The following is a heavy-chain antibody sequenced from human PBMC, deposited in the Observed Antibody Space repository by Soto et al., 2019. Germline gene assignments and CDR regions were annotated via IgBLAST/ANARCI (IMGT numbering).Heavy chain of an antibody. J-gene: IGHJ6*02. V-gene: IGHV1-69*01. CDR1: GGTFSNYA. D-gene: IGHD2-2*01. Sequence: QVQLVQSGAEVRTPGSSVTVSCKASGGTFSNYAISCVRQAPGQGLEWMGGIIPIVGTGSYAQNVHGRVTITADEPTTTAYMALSSLTFEDTAVYYCARVVILVPTASTHYSYHMDVWGPGTTVTVSS. CDR3: ARVVILVPTASTHYSYHMDV. CDR2: IIPIVGTG.